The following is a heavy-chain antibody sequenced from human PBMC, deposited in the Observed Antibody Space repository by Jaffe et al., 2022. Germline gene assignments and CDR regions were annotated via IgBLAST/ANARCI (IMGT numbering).Heavy chain of an antibody. CDR2: INHSGST. V-gene: IGHV4-34*01. CDR1: GGSFSGYY. CDR3: ARVSQWLSRGPFDY. D-gene: IGHD5-12*01. J-gene: IGHJ4*02. Sequence: QVQLQQWGAGLLKPSETLSLTCAVYGGSFSGYYWSWIRQPPGKGLEWIGEINHSGSTNYNPSLKSRVTISVDTSKNQFSLKLSSVTAADTAVYYCARVSQWLSRGPFDYWGQGTLVTVSS.